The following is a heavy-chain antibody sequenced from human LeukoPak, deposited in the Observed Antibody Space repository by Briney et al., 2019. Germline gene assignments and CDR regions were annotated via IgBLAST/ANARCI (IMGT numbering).Heavy chain of an antibody. D-gene: IGHD3-22*01. Sequence: SETMSLTCAVYGGSFSGYYWSWIRQPPGKGLEWIGEINHSGSTNYNPSLKSRVTISVDTSKNQFSLRLSSVTAADTAVYYCARASYSYDINGWVPFDYWGQGTLVTVSS. CDR2: INHSGST. CDR3: ARASYSYDINGWVPFDY. V-gene: IGHV4-34*01. CDR1: GGSFSGYY. J-gene: IGHJ4*02.